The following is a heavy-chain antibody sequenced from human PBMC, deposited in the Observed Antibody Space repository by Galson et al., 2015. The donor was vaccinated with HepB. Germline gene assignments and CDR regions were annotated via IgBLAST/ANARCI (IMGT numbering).Heavy chain of an antibody. Sequence: LRLSCAASGFTFSSSDMTWVRQAPGKGLEWVSGVPGNGGSTYYADSVKGRFAIFRDNPKNTLYLQMNSLRAEDTALYYCAKSGTTTGSRYFDLWGRGTLVTVSS. CDR2: VPGNGGST. V-gene: IGHV3-23*01. CDR1: GFTFSSSD. D-gene: IGHD1-1*01. CDR3: AKSGTTTGSRYFDL. J-gene: IGHJ2*01.